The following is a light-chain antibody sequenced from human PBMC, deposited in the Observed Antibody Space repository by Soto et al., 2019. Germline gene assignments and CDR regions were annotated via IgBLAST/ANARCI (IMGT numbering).Light chain of an antibody. V-gene: IGKV1-5*03. CDR2: KAS. CDR1: QTISSW. CDR3: QHYHSYSEE. J-gene: IGKJ1*01. Sequence: DIQMTQSPSTLSGSVGDRVTITCRASQTISSWLAWYQQKPGKAPKLLIYKASTLKSGVPSRFSCSGSGTEFTLTISSLQPDDFATYYCQHYHSYSEEFGQGTKADIK.